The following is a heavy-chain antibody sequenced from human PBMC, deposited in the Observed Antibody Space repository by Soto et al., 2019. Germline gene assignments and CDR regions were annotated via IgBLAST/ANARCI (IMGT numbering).Heavy chain of an antibody. J-gene: IGHJ4*02. V-gene: IGHV1-46*04. D-gene: IGHD1-1*01. CDR1: GYTFTNYY. Sequence: ASVKVSCKASGYTFTNYYLHWVRQAPGQGLEWVGMINPSARSASYAQKLRGRLTMDRDTSTTTVYMELSRLTFGDTAVYFCARDNSAANGVLDHWVQGTLVTVSS. CDR3: ARDNSAANGVLDH. CDR2: INPSARSA.